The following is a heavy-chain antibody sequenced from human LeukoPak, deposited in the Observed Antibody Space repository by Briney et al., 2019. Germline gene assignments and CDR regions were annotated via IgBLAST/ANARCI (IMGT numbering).Heavy chain of an antibody. Sequence: PSETLSLTCTGSGGSISSYYWSWLRQPPGKTLEWIGHIYYSGNTYYNPSLKSRVTISIDASKTQFSLTLASVTPEDTAMYYCARDVGIGGWHMNGYDIWGQGTMITVSS. CDR1: GGSISSYY. V-gene: IGHV4-59*01. J-gene: IGHJ3*02. CDR3: ARDVGIGGWHMNGYDI. CDR2: IYYSGNT. D-gene: IGHD6-19*01.